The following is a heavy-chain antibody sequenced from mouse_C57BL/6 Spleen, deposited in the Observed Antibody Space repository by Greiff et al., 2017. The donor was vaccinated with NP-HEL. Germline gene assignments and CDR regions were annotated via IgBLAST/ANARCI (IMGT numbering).Heavy chain of an antibody. V-gene: IGHV2-2*01. Sequence: QVQLQQSGPGLVQPSQSLSITCTVSGFSLTSYGVHWVRQSPGKGLEWLGVIWSGGSTDYNAAFISRLSISKDNSKSQVFFKMNSLQADDTAIYYCARDDWDEDYAMDYWGQGTSVTVSS. CDR2: IWSGGST. D-gene: IGHD4-1*01. CDR3: ARDDWDEDYAMDY. J-gene: IGHJ4*01. CDR1: GFSLTSYG.